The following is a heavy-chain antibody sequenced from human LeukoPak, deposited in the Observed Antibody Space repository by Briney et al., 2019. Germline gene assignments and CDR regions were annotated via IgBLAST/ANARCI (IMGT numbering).Heavy chain of an antibody. Sequence: GGSLRLSCAASGFTFSSYEMNWVRQAPGKGLEWVSYISSSGSTIYYADSVRGRFTISRDNAKNSLYLQMNSLRAEDTAVYYCAREGDSSGCPDYWGQGTLVTVSS. CDR1: GFTFSSYE. CDR2: ISSSGSTI. J-gene: IGHJ4*02. D-gene: IGHD6-19*01. CDR3: AREGDSSGCPDY. V-gene: IGHV3-48*03.